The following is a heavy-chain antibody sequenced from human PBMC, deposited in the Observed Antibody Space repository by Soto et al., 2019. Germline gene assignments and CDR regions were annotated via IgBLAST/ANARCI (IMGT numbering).Heavy chain of an antibody. D-gene: IGHD3-10*01. V-gene: IGHV4-59*01. CDR2: IYYSGST. CDR1: GGSISSYY. Sequence: SETLSLTCTVSGGSISSYYWSWIRQPPGKGLEWIGYIYYSGSTNYNPSLKSRVTISVDTSKNQFSLKLSSVTAADTAVYYCARADYYGSGSPSNYFDYWGQGTLVTVSS. J-gene: IGHJ4*02. CDR3: ARADYYGSGSPSNYFDY.